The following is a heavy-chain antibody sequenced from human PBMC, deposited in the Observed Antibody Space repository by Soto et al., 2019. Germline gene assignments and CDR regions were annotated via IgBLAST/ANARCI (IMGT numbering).Heavy chain of an antibody. CDR3: AREYSSSSGPYYYYGMDV. V-gene: IGHV4-59*01. Sequence: SETLSLTCTVSSASFSSYYWSWIRQPPGKGLEWIGNSFYTGITNYNPSLKSRVTISLDISKRQVSLKLTSVTAADTAVYYCAREYSSSSGPYYYYGMDVWGQGSTVTVSS. CDR2: SFYTGIT. D-gene: IGHD6-6*01. CDR1: SASFSSYY. J-gene: IGHJ6*02.